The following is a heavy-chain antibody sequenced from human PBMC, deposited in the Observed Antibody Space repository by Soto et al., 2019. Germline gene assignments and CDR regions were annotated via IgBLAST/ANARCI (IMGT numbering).Heavy chain of an antibody. D-gene: IGHD2-15*01. Sequence: SETLSLTCTVSGGSISSYYWSWIRQPPGKGLEWIGYIYYSGSTNYNPSLKGRVTISVDTSKNQFSLKLSSVTAADTAVYYCARSYRRYCSGGSCYSYYYYYMDVWGKGTTVTVS. CDR2: IYYSGST. V-gene: IGHV4-59*01. CDR3: ARSYRRYCSGGSCYSYYYYYMDV. CDR1: GGSISSYY. J-gene: IGHJ6*03.